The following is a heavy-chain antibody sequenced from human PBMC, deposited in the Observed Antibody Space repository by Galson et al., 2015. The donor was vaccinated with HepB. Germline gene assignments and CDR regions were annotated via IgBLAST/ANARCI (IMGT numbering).Heavy chain of an antibody. D-gene: IGHD6-13*01. Sequence: SVKVSCKVSGFIFSELSMHWVRQAPGKGLEWMGGFDPEEGETIYAQKFQGRVTMTEDTSTDTAYMELSSLRSEDTAVYYCATDTRTSSIAAAGHYYYGMDVCGQGTTVTVSS. J-gene: IGHJ6*02. V-gene: IGHV1-24*01. CDR2: FDPEEGET. CDR1: GFIFSELS. CDR3: ATDTRTSSIAAAGHYYYGMDV.